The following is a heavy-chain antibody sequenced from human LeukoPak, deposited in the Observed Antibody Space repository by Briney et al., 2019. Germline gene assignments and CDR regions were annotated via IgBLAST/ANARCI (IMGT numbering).Heavy chain of an antibody. CDR2: IKSKTDGGTT. CDR1: GFTFRNAW. V-gene: IGHV3-15*01. Sequence: GGSLRLSCAVSGFTFRNAWMTWVRQAPGKGLEWVGRIKSKTDGGTTDYAAPVKGRFTISRDDSKNTLYLQMNSLKTEDTAVYYCNLDIVVVVGAPPIDYWGQGTLVTVSS. J-gene: IGHJ4*02. D-gene: IGHD2-15*01. CDR3: NLDIVVVVGAPPIDY.